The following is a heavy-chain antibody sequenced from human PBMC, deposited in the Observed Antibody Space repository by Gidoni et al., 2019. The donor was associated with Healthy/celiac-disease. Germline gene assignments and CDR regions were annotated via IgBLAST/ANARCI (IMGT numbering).Heavy chain of an antibody. D-gene: IGHD3-10*01. CDR3: ARGSIFTTYYYGSGSFDY. Sequence: QVQLVESGGGVVQPGTSLRISCAASGFTFSSYGMPWVRRAPGKGLEWVAVIWYYGSNKYYADSVKGRFTISRDNSKNTLYLQMNSLRAEDTAVYYCARGSIFTTYYYGSGSFDYWGQGTLVTVSS. CDR2: IWYYGSNK. J-gene: IGHJ4*02. V-gene: IGHV3-33*01. CDR1: GFTFSSYG.